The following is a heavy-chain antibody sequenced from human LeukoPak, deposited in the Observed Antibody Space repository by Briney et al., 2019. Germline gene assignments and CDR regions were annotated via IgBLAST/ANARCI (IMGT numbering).Heavy chain of an antibody. D-gene: IGHD3-22*01. CDR3: AKRSSISSGYFDF. CDR2: ISGSGGST. J-gene: IGHJ4*02. Sequence: PGGSLRLSCAASGFTFSSYAMSWVRQAPGKGLEWVSAISGSGGSTYYADSVKGRFTISRDNSKNTIYLQMNSLRAEDTAIYYCAKRSSISSGYFDFWGRGTLVTVSS. CDR1: GFTFSSYA. V-gene: IGHV3-23*01.